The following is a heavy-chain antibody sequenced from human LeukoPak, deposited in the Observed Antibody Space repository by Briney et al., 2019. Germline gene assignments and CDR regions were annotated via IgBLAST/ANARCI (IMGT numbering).Heavy chain of an antibody. Sequence: GGSLRLSCAASGFTFTYAWMNWVRQAPGEGLEWVGRIASRPAGGATDYADSVRGRFCISRDDSKNTLYLQMNSLKTENTAVYYCTTEGQQMESSGFDYWGQGTPVTVSS. CDR2: IASRPAGGAT. CDR1: GFTFTYAW. V-gene: IGHV3-15*07. CDR3: TTEGQQMESSGFDY. J-gene: IGHJ4*02. D-gene: IGHD3-10*01.